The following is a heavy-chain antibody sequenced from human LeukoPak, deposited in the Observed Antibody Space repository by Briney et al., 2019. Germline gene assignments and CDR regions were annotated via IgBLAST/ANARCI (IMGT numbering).Heavy chain of an antibody. V-gene: IGHV3-33*01. CDR1: GFTFSSYG. Sequence: GGSLRLSCAASGFTFSSYGMHWVRQAPGKGLEWVAVIWYDGSNKYYADSVKGRFTISRDNSKNTLYLQMNSLRAEDTAVYYCARGGSGGNWFDPWGQGTLVTVSS. CDR2: IWYDGSNK. J-gene: IGHJ5*02. D-gene: IGHD3-16*01. CDR3: ARGGSGGNWFDP.